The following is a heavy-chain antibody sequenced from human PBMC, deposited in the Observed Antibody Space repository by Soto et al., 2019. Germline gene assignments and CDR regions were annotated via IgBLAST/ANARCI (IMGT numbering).Heavy chain of an antibody. CDR3: ARDLGYYDSSGYFPDDAFDI. D-gene: IGHD3-22*01. V-gene: IGHV3-30-3*01. Sequence: GGSLRLSCAASGFTFSSYAMHWVRQAPGKGLEWVAVISYDGSNKYYADSVKGRFTISRDNSKNTLYLQMNSLRAEDTAVYYCARDLGYYDSSGYFPDDAFDIWGQGTMVTVSS. CDR2: ISYDGSNK. CDR1: GFTFSSYA. J-gene: IGHJ3*02.